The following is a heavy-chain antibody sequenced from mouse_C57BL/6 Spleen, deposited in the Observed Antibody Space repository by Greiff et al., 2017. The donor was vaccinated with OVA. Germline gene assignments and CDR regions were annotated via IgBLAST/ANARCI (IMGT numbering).Heavy chain of an antibody. D-gene: IGHD1-1*02. J-gene: IGHJ4*01. CDR2: IYPGSGST. V-gene: IGHV1-55*01. CDR3: ARGLPHMVMDY. Sequence: QVQLQQSGAELVKPGASVKMSCKASGYTFTSYWITWVKQRPGQGLEWIGDIYPGSGSTNYNEKFKSKATLTVDTSSSTAYMQLSSLTSEDSAVYYCARGLPHMVMDYWGQGTSVTVSS. CDR1: GYTFTSYW.